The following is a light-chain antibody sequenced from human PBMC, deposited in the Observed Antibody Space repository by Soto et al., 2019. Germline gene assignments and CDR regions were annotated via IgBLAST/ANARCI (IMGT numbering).Light chain of an antibody. Sequence: DIQMTQSPSTLSAFVGDRVTITCRASQSISTWLAWYQQKPGKAPKLLIYAASSLQSGVPPRFSGSGSGTEFTLTIRSLQPEDIATYYCQQYSSYSAWTFGEGTKVDIK. CDR1: QSISTW. V-gene: IGKV1-5*01. CDR3: QQYSSYSAWT. J-gene: IGKJ1*01. CDR2: AAS.